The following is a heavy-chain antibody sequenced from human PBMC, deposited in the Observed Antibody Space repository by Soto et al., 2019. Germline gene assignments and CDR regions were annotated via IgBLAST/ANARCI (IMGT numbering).Heavy chain of an antibody. CDR2: IYYSGST. CDR3: ARTMNWNYDY. J-gene: IGHJ4*02. Sequence: PSETLSLTCTVSGGSISSGGYYWSWIRQHPGKGLEWIGYIYYSGSTYYNPSLKSRVTISVDTSKNQFSLKLSSVTAADTAVYYCARTMNWNYDYWGQGTLVTVSS. CDR1: GGSISSGGYY. V-gene: IGHV4-31*03. D-gene: IGHD1-7*01.